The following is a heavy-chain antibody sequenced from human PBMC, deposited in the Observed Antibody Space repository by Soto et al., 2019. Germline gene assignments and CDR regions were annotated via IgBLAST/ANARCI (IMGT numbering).Heavy chain of an antibody. CDR3: ARERGDDAFDI. CDR1: GYTFTSYY. V-gene: IGHV1-46*03. Sequence: EASVKVSCKASGYTFTSYYMHWVRQAPGQGLEWMGIINPSGGSTGYAQKFQGRVTMTRDTSTSTVYMELSSLRSEDTAVYYCARERGDDAFDIWGQGTMVTVSS. CDR2: INPSGGST. J-gene: IGHJ3*02. D-gene: IGHD2-21*01.